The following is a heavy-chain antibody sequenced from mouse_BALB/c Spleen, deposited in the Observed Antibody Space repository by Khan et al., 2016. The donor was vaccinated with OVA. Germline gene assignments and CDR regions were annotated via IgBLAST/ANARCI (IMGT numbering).Heavy chain of an antibody. V-gene: IGHV5-9-3*01. Sequence: EVELVESGGGLVKPGGSLKLSCAASGFTFSSYAMSWVRQTPEQRLEWVATISSGGSYTYYPDSVKGRFTISRDNAKNTLYLQMSSLRSEDTAMXYCGRHEAYVNYGGFAYWGQGTLVTVSA. CDR1: GFTFSSYA. CDR2: ISSGGSYT. D-gene: IGHD2-1*01. J-gene: IGHJ3*01. CDR3: GRHEAYVNYGGFAY.